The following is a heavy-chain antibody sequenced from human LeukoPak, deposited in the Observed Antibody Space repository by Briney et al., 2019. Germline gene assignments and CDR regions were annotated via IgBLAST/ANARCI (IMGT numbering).Heavy chain of an antibody. V-gene: IGHV3-21*01. D-gene: IGHD6-6*01. CDR2: ISTSSYYI. CDR1: GFTLRSYS. CDR3: ARDAARPTSGAPGY. J-gene: IGHJ4*02. Sequence: GGSLRLSCAASGFTLRSYSMNWVRQAPGKGLEWVSYISTSSYYIYYADSVKGRFTISRDDAKNSLYLQMNSLTAEDTAVYFCARDAARPTSGAPGYWGQGTLVTVSS.